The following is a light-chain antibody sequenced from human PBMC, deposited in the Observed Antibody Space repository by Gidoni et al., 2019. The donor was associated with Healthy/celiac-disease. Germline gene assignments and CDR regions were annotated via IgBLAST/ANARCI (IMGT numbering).Light chain of an antibody. V-gene: IGKV3-15*01. Sequence: EIVMTQSPATLSVSPEERATLSCRASQSVSSNLAWYQQKPGQAPRLLIYGASTRATGIPARFSGSGSGTEFTLTISSLQSEDFAVYYCQQYNNWPPYTFXXXTKLEIK. CDR1: QSVSSN. J-gene: IGKJ2*01. CDR2: GAS. CDR3: QQYNNWPPYT.